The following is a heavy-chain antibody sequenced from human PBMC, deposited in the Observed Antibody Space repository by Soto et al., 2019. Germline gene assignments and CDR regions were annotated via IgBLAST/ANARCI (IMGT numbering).Heavy chain of an antibody. CDR1: GGTFSSHS. D-gene: IGHD1-1*01. CDR2: IIPIFGPA. J-gene: IGHJ6*02. V-gene: IGHV1-69*01. Sequence: QVQLVQSGAEVKKPGSSVKVSCKSSGGTFSSHSINWVRQAPGQGLEWMGGIIPIFGPANFAKKFQGRVTITADESTTTVYMELSRLTSEVTAVYYCATGSFTSTGGRIGYHYNAMDVWGQGTTVTVSS. CDR3: ATGSFTSTGGRIGYHYNAMDV.